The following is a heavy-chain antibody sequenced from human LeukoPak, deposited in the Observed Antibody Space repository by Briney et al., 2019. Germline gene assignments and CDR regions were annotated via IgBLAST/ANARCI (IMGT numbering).Heavy chain of an antibody. CDR3: ARTQTATDSSGYYILFDY. J-gene: IGHJ4*02. D-gene: IGHD3-22*01. V-gene: IGHV5-51*01. CDR2: IYPGDSDT. CDR1: GYSFTSYW. Sequence: GESLKISCKGSGYSFTSYWIGWVRQMPGKGLEWMGIIYPGDSDTRYSPSFQGQVTISADKSISTAHLQWSSLKASDTAMYYCARTQTATDSSGYYILFDYWGQGTLVTVSS.